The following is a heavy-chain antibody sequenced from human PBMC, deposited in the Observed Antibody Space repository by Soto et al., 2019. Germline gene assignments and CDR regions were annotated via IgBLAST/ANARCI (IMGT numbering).Heavy chain of an antibody. V-gene: IGHV3-23*01. D-gene: IGHD2-21*02. CDR2: ISGRGVDT. CDR3: AKDQTYVTLFDN. Sequence: GRSLRLSCADSGFRISSLAMSWVRQAPGKGLERVSSISGRGVDTLYADSVKGRFTISSDKSRFTLNLHVNSLRAEDTAVYYYAKDQTYVTLFDNWGQGTLDTVSS. J-gene: IGHJ4*02. CDR1: GFRISSLA.